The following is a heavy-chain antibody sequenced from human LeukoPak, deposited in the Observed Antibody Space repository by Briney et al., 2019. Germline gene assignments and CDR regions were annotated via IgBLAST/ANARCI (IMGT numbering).Heavy chain of an antibody. Sequence: PSETLSLTCTVSGGSISSYYWGWIRQPPGKGLEWIGYIYYSGSTNYNPSLKSRVTISVDTSKNQFSLKLSSVTAADTAVYYCARGYNWNYYNNYYYYMDVWGKGTTVTVSS. V-gene: IGHV4-59*01. CDR3: ARGYNWNYYNNYYYYMDV. J-gene: IGHJ6*03. CDR2: IYYSGST. D-gene: IGHD1-7*01. CDR1: GGSISSYY.